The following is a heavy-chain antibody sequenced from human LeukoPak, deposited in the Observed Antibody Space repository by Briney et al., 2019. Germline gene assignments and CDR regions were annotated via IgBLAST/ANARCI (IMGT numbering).Heavy chain of an antibody. CDR1: GFTFSSYW. J-gene: IGHJ4*02. Sequence: GGSLRLSCAASGFTFSSYWMSWVRQAPGKGLEWVANIRKDGSQKYYVDSVEGRFTISRDNAKNSLYLQMNTLRADDTAVYYCTRVSGGYDVSDHWGQGTLVTVSS. CDR2: IRKDGSQK. CDR3: TRVSGGYDVSDH. V-gene: IGHV3-7*03. D-gene: IGHD3-3*01.